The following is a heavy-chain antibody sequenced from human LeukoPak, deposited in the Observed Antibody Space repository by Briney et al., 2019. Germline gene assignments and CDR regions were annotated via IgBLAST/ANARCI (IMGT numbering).Heavy chain of an antibody. D-gene: IGHD1-26*01. V-gene: IGHV4-61*01. CDR2: IYYSGST. CDR1: SGSVNSGSYY. Sequence: KPSETLSLTCTVSSGSVNSGSYYWNWIRQPPGKGLEWIGYIYYSGSTNYNPSLKSRVTISVDTSKNQFSLKLTSVTAADTAVYYCAHFKGGSFDFWGQGTMVTVSS. J-gene: IGHJ3*01. CDR3: AHFKGGSFDF.